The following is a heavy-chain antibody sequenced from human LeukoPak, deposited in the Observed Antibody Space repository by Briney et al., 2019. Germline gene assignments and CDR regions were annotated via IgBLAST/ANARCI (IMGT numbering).Heavy chain of an antibody. J-gene: IGHJ4*02. D-gene: IGHD4-23*01. Sequence: SGGSLRLSCAASGFTFSSNWMSWVRQAPGKGLEWVGNIKQDGSEIYYVDSVKGRFTISRDNAKNSLYLQMNSLRAEDTAVYYCARIYGANSYYFDCWGQGTLVTVSS. CDR3: ARIYGANSYYFDC. V-gene: IGHV3-7*01. CDR2: IKQDGSEI. CDR1: GFTFSSNW.